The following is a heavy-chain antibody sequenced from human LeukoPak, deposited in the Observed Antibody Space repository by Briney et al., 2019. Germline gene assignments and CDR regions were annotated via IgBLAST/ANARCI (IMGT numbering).Heavy chain of an antibody. V-gene: IGHV4-30-4*02. CDR1: GGSISSGDYY. Sequence: SETLSLTCTVSGGSISSGDYYWSWIRQPPGMGLEWIGYIYYSGSTYYNPSLKSRVTISVDTSKNQFSLKLSSVTAADTAVYYCASGGYKTHFDYWGQGTLVTVSS. J-gene: IGHJ4*02. CDR3: ASGGYKTHFDY. D-gene: IGHD5-24*01. CDR2: IYYSGST.